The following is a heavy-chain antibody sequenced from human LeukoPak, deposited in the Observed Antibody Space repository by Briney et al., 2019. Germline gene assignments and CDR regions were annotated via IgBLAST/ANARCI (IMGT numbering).Heavy chain of an antibody. CDR2: IYSGGST. CDR1: GFTVSSNY. J-gene: IGHJ4*02. CDR3: ARDRWGLAYPQY. D-gene: IGHD1-26*01. V-gene: IGHV3-53*05. Sequence: GGSLRLSCAVSGFTVSSNYMDWVRQAPGKGLEWVSVIYSGGSTYYADSVKGRFTISRDNSKNTLYLQMNSLRAEDTAVYYCARDRWGLAYPQYWGQGTLVTVSS.